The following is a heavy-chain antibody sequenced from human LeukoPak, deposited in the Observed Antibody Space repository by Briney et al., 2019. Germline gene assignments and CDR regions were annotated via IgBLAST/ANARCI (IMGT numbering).Heavy chain of an antibody. Sequence: GESLKISCKGSGYSFSDFWIALVRQVPGKGLEWMGIIYPGDSDTRYCPSFQGQVTISAYKSISTAYLQWTSPKASDSALYYCARRLGFVAFYIWGEWTMGTVSS. J-gene: IGHJ3*02. CDR2: IYPGDSDT. CDR1: GYSFSDFW. V-gene: IGHV5-51*01. D-gene: IGHD7-27*01. CDR3: ARRLGFVAFYI.